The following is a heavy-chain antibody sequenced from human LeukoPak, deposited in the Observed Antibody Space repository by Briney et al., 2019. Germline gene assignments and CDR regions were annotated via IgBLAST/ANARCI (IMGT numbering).Heavy chain of an antibody. CDR3: AKVGSRECELLKRGFDY. V-gene: IGHV3-23*01. Sequence: GGSLTLSCSASGFTFSSYAMSWVRPAPGKERAGVSAISGSGGSTYYADSVKGRFTISRDNSKNTLYLQMNSLRAEDTAVYYCAKVGSRECELLKRGFDYWGQGTLVTVSS. J-gene: IGHJ4*02. D-gene: IGHD1-26*01. CDR1: GFTFSSYA. CDR2: ISGSGGST.